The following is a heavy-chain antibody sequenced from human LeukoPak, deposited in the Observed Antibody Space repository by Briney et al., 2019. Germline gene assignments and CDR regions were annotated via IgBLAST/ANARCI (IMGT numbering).Heavy chain of an antibody. D-gene: IGHD1-26*01. CDR3: ARVVGATNI. J-gene: IGHJ3*02. Sequence: GGSLRLSCAASGFTFDYYTMYWVRQGPEKGLEWVSLISMDGVNTFYADSVKGRFTISRDNAKNSLYLQMNSLRAEDTAVYYCARVVGATNIWGQGTMVTVSS. CDR1: GFTFDYYT. V-gene: IGHV3-43*01. CDR2: ISMDGVNT.